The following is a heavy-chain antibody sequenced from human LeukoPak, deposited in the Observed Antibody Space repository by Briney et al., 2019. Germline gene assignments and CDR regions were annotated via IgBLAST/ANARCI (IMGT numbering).Heavy chain of an antibody. CDR3: ARDNWNYGSSMDV. CDR2: INHSGST. J-gene: IGHJ6*02. CDR1: GGSFSGYY. Sequence: SETLSLTCAVYGGSFSGYYWSWIRQPPGKGLEWIGEINHSGSTNYNPSLKSRVTISVDTSKNQFSLRLSSVTAADTAVYYCARDNWNYGSSMDVWGQGTTVTVSS. D-gene: IGHD1-7*01. V-gene: IGHV4-34*01.